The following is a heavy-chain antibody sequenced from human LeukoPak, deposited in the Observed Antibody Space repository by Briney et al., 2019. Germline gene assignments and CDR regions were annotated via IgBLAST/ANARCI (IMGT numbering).Heavy chain of an antibody. CDR1: GYTFTSYG. CDR2: ISAHNGNT. D-gene: IGHD3-22*01. J-gene: IGHJ4*02. V-gene: IGHV1-18*01. Sequence: ASVKVSCTASGYTFTSYGISWVRQAPGQGLEWMGWISAHNGNTNYAQKVQGRVTMTTDTSTSTAYMELRSLRSDDTAVYYCARAPGDSSGYPQGYWGQGTLVTVSS. CDR3: ARAPGDSSGYPQGY.